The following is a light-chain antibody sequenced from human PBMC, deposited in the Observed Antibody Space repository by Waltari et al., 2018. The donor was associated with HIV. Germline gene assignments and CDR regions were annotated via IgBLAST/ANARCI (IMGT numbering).Light chain of an antibody. V-gene: IGLV3-21*04. CDR1: DIGGKS. CDR3: QVWDSYTDHYV. Sequence: SYVLTQPPSVSVAPDETARITCGGDDIGGKSVHWYQQKAGQAPVLVIHYNSDRPSGVPERFSGSNSRNTATLTISRVEAGDEADYYCQVWDSYTDHYVFGSGTKVTVL. J-gene: IGLJ1*01. CDR2: YNS.